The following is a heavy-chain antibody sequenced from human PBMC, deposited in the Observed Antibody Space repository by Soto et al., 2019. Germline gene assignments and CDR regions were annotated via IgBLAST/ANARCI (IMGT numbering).Heavy chain of an antibody. J-gene: IGHJ4*02. D-gene: IGHD2-2*01. CDR1: GGSISSYY. Sequence: PSETLSLTCTVSGGSISSYYWSWIGQPPGKGLEWIGYIYYSGSTNYNPSLKSRVTISVDTSKNQFSLKLSSVTAADTAVYYCARISYQLLYFDYWGQGTLVTVSS. V-gene: IGHV4-59*08. CDR3: ARISYQLLYFDY. CDR2: IYYSGST.